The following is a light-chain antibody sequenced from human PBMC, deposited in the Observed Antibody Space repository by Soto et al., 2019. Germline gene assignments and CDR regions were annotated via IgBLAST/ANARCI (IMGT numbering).Light chain of an antibody. CDR1: QSISSY. CDR3: KPRGT. CDR2: AAT. J-gene: IGKJ1*01. V-gene: IGKV1-39*01. Sequence: DIQMTQSPSSLSASVGDRVTITCRASQSISSYLNWYQQKPGKAPKLLIFAATSLQCGVPSRFSGSGSGTDFTITLRSLQPDDYSTYSRKPRGTFGQGTKVDIK.